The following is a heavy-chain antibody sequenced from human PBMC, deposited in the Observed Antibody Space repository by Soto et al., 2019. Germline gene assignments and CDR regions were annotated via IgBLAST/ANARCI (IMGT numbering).Heavy chain of an antibody. D-gene: IGHD3-10*01. V-gene: IGHV4-59*01. Sequence: PSETLSLTCSVSGGSISSYYWSWIRQPPGKGLEWIGHIYDRGSTNYSPSLTSRVTISMDTSKNQFSLKLNSVTAADTAVYNCARSITVVGGKPPHEPLIDYWGQGTLVTVSS. CDR3: ARSITVVGGKPPHEPLIDY. CDR1: GGSISSYY. J-gene: IGHJ4*02. CDR2: IYDRGST.